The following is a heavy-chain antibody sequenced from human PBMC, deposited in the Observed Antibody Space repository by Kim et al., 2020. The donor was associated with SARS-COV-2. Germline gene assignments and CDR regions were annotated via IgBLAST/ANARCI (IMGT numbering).Heavy chain of an antibody. CDR2: GSKK. Sequence: GSKKYYAESVKGRLTISRDNSKNTLYLQMNSLRAGDTAVYYCAKAEAYDYWGQGTLVTVSS. V-gene: IGHV3-30*02. CDR3: AKAEAYDY. J-gene: IGHJ4*02.